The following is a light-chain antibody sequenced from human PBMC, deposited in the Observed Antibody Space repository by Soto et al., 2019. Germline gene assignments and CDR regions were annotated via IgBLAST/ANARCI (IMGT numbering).Light chain of an antibody. CDR1: SSNIGAGYD. Sequence: QSVLTQPPSVSGAPGQRVTIPCTGSSSNIGAGYDVHWYQQLPGTAPKLLIYGNSNRPSGVPDRFSGSKSGTSASLAIIGLQAEDEADYYCQSYDSSLSGYVFGTGTKVTVL. CDR2: GNS. CDR3: QSYDSSLSGYV. J-gene: IGLJ1*01. V-gene: IGLV1-40*01.